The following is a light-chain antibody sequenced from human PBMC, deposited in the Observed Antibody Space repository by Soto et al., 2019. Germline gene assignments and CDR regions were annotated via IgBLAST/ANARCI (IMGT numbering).Light chain of an antibody. V-gene: IGKV1-8*01. J-gene: IGKJ1*01. Sequence: IQMTQSPSTLSASIGDRVSITCRASQGISSYLAWYQQKPGKAPELLIYAASTLQSGVPSRFSGSGSGTDFTLTISCLQSEDFATYYCQQYYSFPRTFGQGTKVDIK. CDR3: QQYYSFPRT. CDR2: AAS. CDR1: QGISSY.